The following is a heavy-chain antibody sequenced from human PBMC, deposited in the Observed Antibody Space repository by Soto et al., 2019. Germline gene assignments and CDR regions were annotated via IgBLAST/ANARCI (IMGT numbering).Heavy chain of an antibody. CDR2: INHSGST. CDR1: GGSFSGYY. Sequence: QVHLQQWGAGLLKPSETLSRTCAVYGGSFSGYYWSWIRQPPGKGLEWIGEINHSGSTNYNPSLSSRVSIPVDTSKNQLSRGLDCVTAADTAVYYCARSPPVYCSSTSCHAFYIWGQGTLVTVSS. D-gene: IGHD2-2*01. J-gene: IGHJ3*02. CDR3: ARSPPVYCSSTSCHAFYI. V-gene: IGHV4-34*01.